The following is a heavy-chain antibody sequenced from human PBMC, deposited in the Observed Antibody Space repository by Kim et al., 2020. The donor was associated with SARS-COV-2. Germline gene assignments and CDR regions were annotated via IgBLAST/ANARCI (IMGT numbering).Heavy chain of an antibody. D-gene: IGHD3-10*01. CDR2: IKSKGEGGTI. CDR3: ITAGSVYGVR. V-gene: IGHV3-15*01. Sequence: GGSLRLSCAASGFTFSNVNMAWVRQAPGKGLEWVAHIKSKGEGGTIDYSAPVKGRIFISRADSKNTIDLQMNSLKTADSARYNCITAGSVYGVRWGQGTVVTVSS. J-gene: IGHJ4*02. CDR1: GFTFSNVN.